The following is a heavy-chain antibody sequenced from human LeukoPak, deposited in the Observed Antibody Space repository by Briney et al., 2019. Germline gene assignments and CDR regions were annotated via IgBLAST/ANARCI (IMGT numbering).Heavy chain of an antibody. J-gene: IGHJ4*02. Sequence: SETLSLTCAVSGGSISSSNWWSWVRQPPGKGLEWIGEVHLDGRTNFNPSLKSRLTMSVDLSENHVSLKLTSVTAADTAVYYCAREGGFYRPLDYSGQGTLVTVSS. CDR3: AREGGFYRPLDY. CDR2: VHLDGRT. V-gene: IGHV4-4*02. CDR1: GGSISSSNW. D-gene: IGHD6-25*01.